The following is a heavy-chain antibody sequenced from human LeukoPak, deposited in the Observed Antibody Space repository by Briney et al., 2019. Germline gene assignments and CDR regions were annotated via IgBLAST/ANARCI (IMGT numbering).Heavy chain of an antibody. D-gene: IGHD4-23*01. CDR2: IGSSGSTV. V-gene: IGHV3-48*03. CDR1: GFTFSAYE. Sequence: GGSLRLSCAASGFTFSAYEMNWVRQAPGKGLEWVSYIGSSGSTVYYADSVKGRFTISRDNAKNSLYMQMERLRDEDTAIYYCARDTLEYSNSPDALDIWGQGTMVTVSS. CDR3: ARDTLEYSNSPDALDI. J-gene: IGHJ3*02.